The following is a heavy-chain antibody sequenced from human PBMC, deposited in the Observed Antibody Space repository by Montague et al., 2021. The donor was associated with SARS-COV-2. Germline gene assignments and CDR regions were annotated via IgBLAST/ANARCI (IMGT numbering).Heavy chain of an antibody. CDR1: GGSFRNYY. J-gene: IGHJ4*02. Sequence: SETLFLTCAVYGGSFRNYYWSWIRQSPGKGLEWIVEVDQSGNTNYNPSLKSRVTISADISKKQFSLRLTSVTAADTAVYYCARHRTYYDEVWGTHRYTPDYWGQGTLVTVSA. V-gene: IGHV4-34*01. CDR2: VDQSGNT. D-gene: IGHD3-16*02. CDR3: ARHRTYYDEVWGTHRYTPDY.